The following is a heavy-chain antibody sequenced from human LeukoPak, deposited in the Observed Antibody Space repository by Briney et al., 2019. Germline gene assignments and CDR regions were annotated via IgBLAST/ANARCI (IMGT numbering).Heavy chain of an antibody. CDR1: VFTFNNAW. J-gene: IGHJ4*02. Sequence: GGSLRLSCAASVFTFNNAWMTWVRQAPGKGLEWVGRIKSKTDGGTTDYAAPVKGRFSISRDDSKNTLDLQMNSLKTEDTAVYYCCTGVVGGTTDWGQGILVTVSS. V-gene: IGHV3-15*01. CDR3: CTGVVGGTTD. D-gene: IGHD1-26*01. CDR2: IKSKTDGGTT.